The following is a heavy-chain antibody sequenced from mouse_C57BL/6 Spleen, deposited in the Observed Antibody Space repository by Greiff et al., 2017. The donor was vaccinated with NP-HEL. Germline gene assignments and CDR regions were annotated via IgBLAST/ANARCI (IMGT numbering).Heavy chain of an antibody. J-gene: IGHJ3*01. D-gene: IGHD1-1*01. Sequence: VQLQQSGAELVRPGASVKLSCKASGYTFTDYYINWVKQRPGQGLEWIARIYPGSGNTYYNEKFKGKATLTAEKSSSTAYMQLSSLTSEDSAVYFCARYYGSSYGFAYWGQGTLVTVSA. CDR2: IYPGSGNT. CDR3: ARYYGSSYGFAY. CDR1: GYTFTDYY. V-gene: IGHV1-76*01.